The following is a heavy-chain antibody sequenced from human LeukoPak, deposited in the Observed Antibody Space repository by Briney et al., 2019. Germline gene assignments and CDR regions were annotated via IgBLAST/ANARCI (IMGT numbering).Heavy chain of an antibody. CDR2: ISGSGGST. D-gene: IGHD6-19*01. CDR3: AREGVAGTDLDY. V-gene: IGHV3-23*01. Sequence: GGSLRLSCAASGFTFSSYAMSWARQAPGKGLEWVSAISGSGGSTYYADSVKGRFTISRDNSKNTLYLQMNSLRAEDTAVYYCAREGVAGTDLDYWGQGTLVTVSS. J-gene: IGHJ4*02. CDR1: GFTFSSYA.